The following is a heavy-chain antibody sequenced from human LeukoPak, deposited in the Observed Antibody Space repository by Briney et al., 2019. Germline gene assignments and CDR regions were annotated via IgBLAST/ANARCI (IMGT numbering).Heavy chain of an antibody. Sequence: GGSLRLSCAASGFTFNSYAMSWVRQAPGKGLEWVSAISGNGGRTYYADSVKGRFTTSRDNSKNTLNLQMNSLRAEDTAVYYCARAYYDFWSGPIYGMDVWSQGTTVTVSS. CDR3: ARAYYDFWSGPIYGMDV. V-gene: IGHV3-23*01. CDR2: ISGNGGRT. D-gene: IGHD3-3*01. CDR1: GFTFNSYA. J-gene: IGHJ6*02.